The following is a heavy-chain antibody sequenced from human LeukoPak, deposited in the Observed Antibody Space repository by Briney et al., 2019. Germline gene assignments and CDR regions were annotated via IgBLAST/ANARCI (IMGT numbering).Heavy chain of an antibody. V-gene: IGHV4-39*01. J-gene: IGHJ4*02. CDR1: GGSISSSSYY. CDR2: IYYSGST. D-gene: IGHD5/OR15-5a*01. CDR3: ARRRLRHLDY. Sequence: TSETLSLTCTVSGGSISSSSYYWGWIRQPPGKGLEWIGSIYYSGSTYYNPSLKSRVTISVDTSKNQFSLKLSSVTAADTAVYYCARRRLRHLDYWGQGTLVTVSS.